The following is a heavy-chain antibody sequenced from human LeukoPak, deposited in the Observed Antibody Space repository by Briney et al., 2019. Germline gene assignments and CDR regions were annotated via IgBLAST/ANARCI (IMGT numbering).Heavy chain of an antibody. CDR2: IIPIFGTA. J-gene: IGHJ6*03. CDR1: GGTFSSDA. Sequence: ASVKVSCKASGGTFSSDAISRVRQAPGKGDKRMGGIIPIFGTANYAQKFQGRVTITTDESTSTAYMELSSLRSEDTAVYYCARLLQLWPHYYMDVWGKGTTVTVSS. D-gene: IGHD5-18*01. V-gene: IGHV1-69*05. CDR3: ARLLQLWPHYYMDV.